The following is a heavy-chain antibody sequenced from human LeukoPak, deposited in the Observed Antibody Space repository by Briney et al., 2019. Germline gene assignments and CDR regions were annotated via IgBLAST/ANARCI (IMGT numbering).Heavy chain of an antibody. Sequence: GGSLRLSCAASGFTFSSNAMSWVRQAPGKGLEWVANTKGDGSGKYYVDSVKGRFTISRDNAKNSLYLQMDSLRAEDTAMYYCVRDRLLYFWGQGTLVTVSS. V-gene: IGHV3-7*01. CDR1: GFTFSSNA. J-gene: IGHJ4*02. D-gene: IGHD2/OR15-2a*01. CDR3: VRDRLLYF. CDR2: TKGDGSGK.